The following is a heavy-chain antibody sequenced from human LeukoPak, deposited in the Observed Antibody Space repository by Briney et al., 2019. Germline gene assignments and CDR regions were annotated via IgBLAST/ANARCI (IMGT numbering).Heavy chain of an antibody. Sequence: ASVKVSCKASGYTFTGYYMHWVRQAPGQGLEWMGWINPNSGGTNYAQKFQGRVTMTRDTSISTAYMELSRLRSDDTAVYYCARPKAAAGLIDYWGQGTLVTVSS. CDR1: GYTFTGYY. CDR3: ARPKAAAGLIDY. CDR2: INPNSGGT. J-gene: IGHJ4*02. V-gene: IGHV1-2*02. D-gene: IGHD6-13*01.